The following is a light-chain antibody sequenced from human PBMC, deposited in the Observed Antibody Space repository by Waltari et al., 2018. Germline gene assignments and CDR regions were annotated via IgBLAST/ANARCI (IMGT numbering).Light chain of an antibody. CDR3: MQGTLPYT. CDR2: KVS. Sequence: DVVMTQSPLSLPVTLGQPASISCRSSQSLGPCDGNPYLNWCQQRPCQSPRRLIYKVSNRESGVPDRFSGSGSGSDFTLKISRVEADDVGVYYCMQGTLPYTFGQGTKLEIK. J-gene: IGKJ2*01. CDR1: QSLGPCDGNPY. V-gene: IGKV2-30*02.